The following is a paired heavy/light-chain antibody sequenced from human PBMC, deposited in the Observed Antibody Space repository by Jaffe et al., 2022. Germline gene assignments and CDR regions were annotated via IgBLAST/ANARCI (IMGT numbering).Light chain of an antibody. Sequence: SYELTQPPSVSVSPGQTARITCSGDELPKKYAYWYQQKSGQAPVLVIYEDIQRPSGIPERFSGSSSGTMATLTISGAQVEDEADYYCYSTDSSGVLWVFGGGTKLTVL. J-gene: IGLJ3*02. CDR3: YSTDSSGVLWV. CDR2: EDI. CDR1: ELPKKY. V-gene: IGLV3-10*01.
Heavy chain of an antibody. J-gene: IGHJ4*02. CDR3: ARALYSGSGSYPGY. D-gene: IGHD3-10*01. Sequence: EVQLVESGGGLVQPGGSLRLSCAASGFTFSNYEMNWVRQAPGKGLEWVSDISSSGNTIYYADSVKGRFTISRDNAKNSLYLQMNSLRAEDTAVYYCARALYSGSGSYPGYWGQGTLVTVSS. CDR1: GFTFSNYE. V-gene: IGHV3-48*03. CDR2: ISSSGNTI.